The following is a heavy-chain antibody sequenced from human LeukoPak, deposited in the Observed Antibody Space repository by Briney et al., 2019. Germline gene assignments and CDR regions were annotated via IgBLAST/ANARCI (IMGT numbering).Heavy chain of an antibody. V-gene: IGHV1-18*01. CDR3: ASPYCSGGTCYAHDAFDI. D-gene: IGHD2-15*01. CDR1: AYTFTSYG. CDR2: VSVYNGNT. J-gene: IGHJ3*02. Sequence: ASVKVSCKASAYTFTSYGISWVRQAPGQGLEWMGCVSVYNGNTNYAQKLQGRVTMTTDTSTSTAYMELRSLRSDDTAVYYCASPYCSGGTCYAHDAFDIWGQGTMVTVSP.